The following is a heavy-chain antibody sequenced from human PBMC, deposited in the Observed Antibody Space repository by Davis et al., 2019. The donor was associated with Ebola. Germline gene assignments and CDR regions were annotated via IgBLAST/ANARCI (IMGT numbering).Heavy chain of an antibody. Sequence: SETLSLTCTVSGASITSFYWSWIRQPPGKGLEWIGYVYYIGSTNYNPSLKSRVTISLDTSKNQFSLRLTSVTAADTALYYCAGLARGGSLHYWGQGTLVTVSS. J-gene: IGHJ4*02. CDR2: VYYIGST. CDR3: AGLARGGSLHY. D-gene: IGHD2-15*01. CDR1: GASITSFY. V-gene: IGHV4-59*08.